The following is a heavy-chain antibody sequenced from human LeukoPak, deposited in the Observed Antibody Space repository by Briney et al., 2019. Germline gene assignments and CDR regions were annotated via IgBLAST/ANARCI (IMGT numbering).Heavy chain of an antibody. CDR1: GFTFTRSA. V-gene: IGHV1-58*02. J-gene: IGHJ6*03. CDR3: AASGFGFGELPSYFYYYMDV. CDR2: IVVGSGNT. Sequence: GASVKVSCKASGFTFTRSAMQWVRQARGQRLEWIGWIVVGSGNTKYAQKFQERVTITRDMSTGTAYMELSSLRSDDTAVYYCAASGFGFGELPSYFYYYMDVWGKGTTVTISS. D-gene: IGHD3-10*01.